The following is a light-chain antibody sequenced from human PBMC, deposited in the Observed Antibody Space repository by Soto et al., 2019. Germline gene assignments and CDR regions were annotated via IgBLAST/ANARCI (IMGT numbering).Light chain of an antibody. J-gene: IGLJ1*01. V-gene: IGLV1-44*01. CDR1: SSNLGDNT. CDR3: AAWDASLDGYV. CDR2: SYD. Sequence: QSVLTQPPSASGTTWQRVTISCSTSSSNLGDNTVNWYQQVPGAAPKLLIYSYDQRPSGVPDRFSGSKSGTSASLAISGLQSEDEADYYCAAWDASLDGYVFGTGTKLTVL.